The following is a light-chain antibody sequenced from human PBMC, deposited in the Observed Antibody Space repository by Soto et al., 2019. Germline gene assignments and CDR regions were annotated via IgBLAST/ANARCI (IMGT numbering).Light chain of an antibody. V-gene: IGKV1-27*01. CDR3: QKYNSAPHT. CDR1: QGISNY. CDR2: DAS. J-gene: IGKJ2*01. Sequence: DIQMTQSPSSLSASVGDRVTITCRASQGISNYLAWYQQKPGKVPKVLVYDASTLKSGVPSRFSGSGSGTDITLNISSLQPEDVATYYCQKYNSAPHTFGQGTKLEIK.